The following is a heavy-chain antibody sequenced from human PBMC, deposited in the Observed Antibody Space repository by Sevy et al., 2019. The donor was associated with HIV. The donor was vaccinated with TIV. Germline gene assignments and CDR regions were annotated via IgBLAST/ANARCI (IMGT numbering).Heavy chain of an antibody. J-gene: IGHJ4*02. CDR3: AKDRVSGTYYSGDFDY. Sequence: GGSLRLSCAASGFTFSTYAMTWVRQAPGGGLEWASVISGSGSHTYYADSVKRRLTISRDNSKNTLFLQMNSLRADDTAVYYCAKDRVSGTYYSGDFDYWGQGTLVTVSS. CDR1: GFTFSTYA. CDR2: ISGSGSHT. D-gene: IGHD3-10*01. V-gene: IGHV3-23*01.